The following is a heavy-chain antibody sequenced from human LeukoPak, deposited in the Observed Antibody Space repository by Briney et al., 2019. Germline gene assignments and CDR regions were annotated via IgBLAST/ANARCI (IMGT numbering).Heavy chain of an antibody. J-gene: IGHJ3*02. V-gene: IGHV3-53*01. Sequence: PGGSLRLSCAASGFTVSSNYMSWVRQAPGKGLEWVSVIYSGGSTYYADSVKGRFTISRDNSKNTLYLQMNSLRAADTAVYYCARDPNGDYIGAFDMCGQGTKVTVSS. CDR3: ARDPNGDYIGAFDM. CDR2: IYSGGST. D-gene: IGHD4-17*01. CDR1: GFTVSSNY.